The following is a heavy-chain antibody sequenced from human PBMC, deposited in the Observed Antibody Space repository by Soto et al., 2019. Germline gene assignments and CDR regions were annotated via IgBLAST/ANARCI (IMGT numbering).Heavy chain of an antibody. V-gene: IGHV3-23*01. D-gene: IGHD2-8*01. J-gene: IGHJ6*03. CDR1: GFTFSSYA. CDR3: AKDVCTNGVCYYYYYYYMDV. Sequence: EVQLLESGGGLVQPGGSLRLSCAASGFTFSSYAMSWVRQAPGKGLEWVSAISGSGGSTYYADSVKGRFTISRDNSKNALDLQMNSLRAEDMAVYYCAKDVCTNGVCYYYYYYYMDVWGKGTTVTVSS. CDR2: ISGSGGST.